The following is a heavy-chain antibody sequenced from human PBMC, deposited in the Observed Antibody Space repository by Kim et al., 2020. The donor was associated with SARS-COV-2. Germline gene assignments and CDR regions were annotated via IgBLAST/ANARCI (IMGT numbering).Heavy chain of an antibody. D-gene: IGHD2-2*01. J-gene: IGHJ6*02. V-gene: IGHV1-3*01. Sequence: ASVKVSCKASGYTFTSYAMHWVRQAPGQRLEWMGWINAGNGNTKYSQKFRGRVTITRDTSASTAYMELSSLRSEDTAVYYCARDCSSTSCYYYYGMDVWGQGTTVTVSS. CDR3: ARDCSSTSCYYYYGMDV. CDR1: GYTFTSYA. CDR2: INAGNGNT.